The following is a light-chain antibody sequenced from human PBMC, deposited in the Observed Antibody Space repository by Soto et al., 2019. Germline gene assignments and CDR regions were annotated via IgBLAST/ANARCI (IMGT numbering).Light chain of an antibody. Sequence: DIQMTQSPSSVSASVGDRVTVTCRASQGISNWLAWYQQKAGRAPKLLISGASNLQSGVPSRFSGSRSGTDFNLTISSLQPVDFATYYCQQANRFPITFGQGTRVEIK. CDR2: GAS. CDR3: QQANRFPIT. CDR1: QGISNW. V-gene: IGKV1-12*01. J-gene: IGKJ5*01.